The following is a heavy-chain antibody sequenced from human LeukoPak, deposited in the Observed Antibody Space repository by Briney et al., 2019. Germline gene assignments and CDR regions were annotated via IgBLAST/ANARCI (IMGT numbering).Heavy chain of an antibody. Sequence: PGRSLRLSCAASGFTFSSYAMHWVRQAPGKGLEWEAVISYDGSNKYYADSVKGRFTISRDNSKNTLYLQMNSLRAEDTAVYYCARGKPKWEPGLGVVNYWGQGTLVTVSS. J-gene: IGHJ4*02. D-gene: IGHD3-3*01. V-gene: IGHV3-30*04. CDR1: GFTFSSYA. CDR2: ISYDGSNK. CDR3: ARGKPKWEPGLGVVNY.